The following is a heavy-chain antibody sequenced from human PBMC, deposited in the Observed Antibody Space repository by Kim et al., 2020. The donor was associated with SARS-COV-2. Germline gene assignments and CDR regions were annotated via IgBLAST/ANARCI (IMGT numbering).Heavy chain of an antibody. D-gene: IGHD6-13*01. V-gene: IGHV4-61*02. CDR2: IYTSGRT. J-gene: IGHJ6*02. Sequence: SESLSLTCTVSGGSISSGSYYWSWIRQPAGKGLEWIGRIYTSGRTNYNPSLKSRVTISVDTSKNQFSLKLSSVTAADTAVYYCARGPRQQLTYYYYGMDVWGQGTTVTVSS. CDR3: ARGPRQQLTYYYYGMDV. CDR1: GGSISSGSYY.